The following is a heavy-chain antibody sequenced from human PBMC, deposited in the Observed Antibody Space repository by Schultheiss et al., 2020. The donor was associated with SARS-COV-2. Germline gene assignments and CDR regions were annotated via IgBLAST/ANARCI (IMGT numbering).Heavy chain of an antibody. J-gene: IGHJ4*02. D-gene: IGHD4-17*01. CDR1: GYTFTSYA. CDR2: INPSGGST. V-gene: IGHV1-2*04. CDR3: ASYDYGDYSFDY. Sequence: ASVKVSCKASGYTFTSYAMHWVRQAPGQGLEWMGIINPSGGSTSYAQKFQGWVTMTRDTSISTAYMELSRLRSDDTAVYYCASYDYGDYSFDYWGQGTLVTVSS.